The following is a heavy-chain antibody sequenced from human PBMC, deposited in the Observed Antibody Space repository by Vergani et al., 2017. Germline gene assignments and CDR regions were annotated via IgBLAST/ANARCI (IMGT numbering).Heavy chain of an antibody. D-gene: IGHD3-9*01. CDR2: IYHSGGA. CDR3: ARTESFILRYFHWAL. J-gene: IGHJ4*02. CDR1: GGSITSSSYY. Sequence: QLHLQESGPGLVKPSETLSLTCTVSGGSITSSSYYWGWIRQPPGKGLEWIGNIYHSGGAYYNPSLKGRVSISMDTSKNQFSLEVTSVTAADTAIYFCARTESFILRYFHWALWGQGTLVTVSS. V-gene: IGHV4-39*01.